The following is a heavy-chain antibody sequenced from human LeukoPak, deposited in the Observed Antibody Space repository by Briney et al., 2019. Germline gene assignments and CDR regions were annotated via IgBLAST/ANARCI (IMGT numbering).Heavy chain of an antibody. D-gene: IGHD4-17*01. CDR1: GYTFTSYG. CDR2: ISAYNGNT. Sequence: ASVKVSFKSSGYTFTSYGISWVRQPPGQGLEWVGWISAYNGNTNYAQKLQGRVTMTTYTSTSTAYMELRSLRSDDTAVYYCARDPRHHDGDYGSFDYWGQGTLVTVSS. J-gene: IGHJ4*02. V-gene: IGHV1-18*01. CDR3: ARDPRHHDGDYGSFDY.